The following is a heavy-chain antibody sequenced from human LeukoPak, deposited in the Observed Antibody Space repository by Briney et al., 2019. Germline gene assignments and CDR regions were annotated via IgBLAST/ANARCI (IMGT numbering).Heavy chain of an antibody. J-gene: IGHJ4*02. CDR3: ARDKGGTYSRHFDY. D-gene: IGHD1-26*01. CDR1: GGSFSGYY. CDR2: INHSGST. V-gene: IGHV4-34*01. Sequence: SETLSLTCAVYGGSFSGYYWSWIRQPPGKGLEWIGEINHSGSTNYNASLKSRVTMSIDTSMNQFSLKLTSVTAADTALYYSARDKGGTYSRHFDYWGQGALVTVSS.